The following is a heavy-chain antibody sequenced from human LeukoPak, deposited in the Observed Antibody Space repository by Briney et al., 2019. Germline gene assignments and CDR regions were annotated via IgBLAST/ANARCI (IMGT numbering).Heavy chain of an antibody. CDR2: IYYSGST. Sequence: SETLSLTCTVSGGSISSHYWSWIRQPPGKGLEWIGYIYYSGSTNYNPSLKSRVTISVDTSKNQFSLKLSSVTAADTAVYYCAREPRLLSSLDNLNWLDPWGQGTLVTVSS. CDR3: AREPRLLSSLDNLNWLDP. V-gene: IGHV4-59*11. J-gene: IGHJ5*02. D-gene: IGHD3-10*01. CDR1: GGSISSHY.